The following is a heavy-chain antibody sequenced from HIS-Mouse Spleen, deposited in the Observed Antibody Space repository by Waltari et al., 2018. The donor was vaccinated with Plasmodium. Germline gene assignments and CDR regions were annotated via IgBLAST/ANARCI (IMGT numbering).Heavy chain of an antibody. Sequence: QVQLVQSGAEVKKPGASVKVSCKASGYTFTGYYMHWVRQAPGQGLEWMGWINPNSGGTNYAQKLQGRVTMTRETSISTAYMGLSRLRSDDTAVYYCAREVSYSDAFDIWGQGTMVTVSS. V-gene: IGHV1-2*02. D-gene: IGHD2-21*01. CDR1: GYTFTGYY. CDR3: AREVSYSDAFDI. J-gene: IGHJ3*02. CDR2: INPNSGGT.